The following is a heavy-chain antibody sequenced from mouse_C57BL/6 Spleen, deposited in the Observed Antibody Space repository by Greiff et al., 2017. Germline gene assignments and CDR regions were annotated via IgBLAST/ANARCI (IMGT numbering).Heavy chain of an antibody. CDR3: AVITTVFDY. J-gene: IGHJ2*01. Sequence: QVHVKQSGAELVKPGASVKMSCKASGYTFTSYWITWVKQRPGQGLEWIGDIYPGSGSTNYNEKFKSKATLTVDTSSSTAYMQLSSLTSEDSAVYYCAVITTVFDYWGQGTTLTVSS. V-gene: IGHV1-55*01. CDR1: GYTFTSYW. D-gene: IGHD1-1*01. CDR2: IYPGSGST.